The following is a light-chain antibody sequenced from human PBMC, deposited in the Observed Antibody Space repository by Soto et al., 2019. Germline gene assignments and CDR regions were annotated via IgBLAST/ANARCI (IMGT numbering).Light chain of an antibody. CDR1: QSISSY. CDR3: QQSYSTPWT. V-gene: IGKV1-39*01. Sequence: DVQMTQSPSSLSASLGDRVTITCRASQSISSYLNWYQQKPGKAPKLLIYDASSLQSGVPSRFSGSGSGTDFTLTISSLQPEDFATYYCQQSYSTPWTFGQGTKVDIK. J-gene: IGKJ1*01. CDR2: DAS.